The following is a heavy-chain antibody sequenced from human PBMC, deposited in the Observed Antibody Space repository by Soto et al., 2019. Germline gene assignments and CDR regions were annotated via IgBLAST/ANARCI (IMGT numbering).Heavy chain of an antibody. J-gene: IGHJ6*02. CDR3: ARSQLGLRDYYYYGMDV. V-gene: IGHV4-39*07. CDR1: GGSISSSSYC. Sequence: SETLSLTCTVSGGSISSSSYCWGWIRQPPGKGLEWIGSIFYSGSTYYNPSLKSRVTISADKSISTAYLQWSSLKASDTAMYYCARSQLGLRDYYYYGMDVWGQGTTVTSP. D-gene: IGHD5-12*01. CDR2: IFYSGST.